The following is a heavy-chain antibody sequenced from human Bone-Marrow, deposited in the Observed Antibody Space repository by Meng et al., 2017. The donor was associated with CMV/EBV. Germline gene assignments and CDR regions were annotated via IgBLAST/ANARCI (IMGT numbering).Heavy chain of an antibody. V-gene: IGHV1-3*02. CDR3: ASWYSTAWVFDY. Sequence: ASVKVSCKASGYTFTSYAMHWVRQAPGQRLEWMGWSNAGNGNTKYSQEFQGRVTMTTDTSTSTAYMELRSLRSDDTAVYYCASWYSTAWVFDYWGQGTLVTVSS. D-gene: IGHD6-13*01. CDR1: GYTFTSYA. CDR2: SNAGNGNT. J-gene: IGHJ4*02.